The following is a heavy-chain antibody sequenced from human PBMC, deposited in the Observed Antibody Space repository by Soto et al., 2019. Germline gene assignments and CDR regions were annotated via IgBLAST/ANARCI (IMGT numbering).Heavy chain of an antibody. Sequence: GGSLRLSCAASGFTFSSYSMSWVRQAPGKGLEWVSAISGSGVSTYYADSVKGRFTISRDNSKNTLYLQMNSLRAEDTAVYYCAKDSVDGQFGYYGMEVWGQRTMVYVFS. V-gene: IGHV3-23*01. J-gene: IGHJ6*01. CDR3: AKDSVDGQFGYYGMEV. CDR1: GFTFSSYS. CDR2: ISGSGVST. D-gene: IGHD6-19*01.